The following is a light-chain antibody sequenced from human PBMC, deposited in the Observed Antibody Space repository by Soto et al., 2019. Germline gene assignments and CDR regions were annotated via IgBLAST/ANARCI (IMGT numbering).Light chain of an antibody. Sequence: DIQMTQSPSSVSASVGDRVTITCRASRDISNSLAWYQQTPGKDPKLLIRGASSLHRRVPSRFSGGGAGTEFTPTIRSLPPQDFATYNCQQAHSFPLSFGGGTKVDIK. V-gene: IGKV1-12*01. CDR3: QQAHSFPLS. CDR2: GAS. CDR1: RDISNS. J-gene: IGKJ4*01.